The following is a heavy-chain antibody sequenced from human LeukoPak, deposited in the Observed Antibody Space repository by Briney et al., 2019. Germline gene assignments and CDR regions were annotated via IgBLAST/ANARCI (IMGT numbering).Heavy chain of an antibody. Sequence: GGSLRLSCAASGFTFSSYSMNWVRQAPGKGLEWVSYISSSSSTIYYADSVKGRFTISRDNAKNSLYLQMSSLRAEDTAVYYCARGWELLKSGGQGTLVTVSS. J-gene: IGHJ4*02. CDR3: ARGWELLKS. CDR1: GFTFSSYS. D-gene: IGHD1-26*01. V-gene: IGHV3-48*01. CDR2: ISSSSSTI.